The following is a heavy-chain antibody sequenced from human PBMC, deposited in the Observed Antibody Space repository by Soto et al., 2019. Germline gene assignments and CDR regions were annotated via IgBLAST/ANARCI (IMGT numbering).Heavy chain of an antibody. D-gene: IGHD4-4*01. CDR2: IYYSGST. J-gene: IGHJ5*02. CDR3: AREGDHLDDYSKDPGYNWFDP. Sequence: SETLSLTCTVSGGSISSYYWSWIRQPPGKGLEWIGYIYYSGSTNYNPSLKSRVTISVDTSKNQFSLKLSSVTAADTAVYYCAREGDHLDDYSKDPGYNWFDPWGQGTLVTVSS. V-gene: IGHV4-59*01. CDR1: GGSISSYY.